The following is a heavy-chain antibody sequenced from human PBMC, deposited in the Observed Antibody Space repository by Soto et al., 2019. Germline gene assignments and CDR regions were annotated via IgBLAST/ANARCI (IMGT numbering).Heavy chain of an antibody. V-gene: IGHV3-30*03. CDR3: ARDMEYPDDYYDSSIPSYYYYGMDV. CDR2: ISYDGSNK. Sequence: GGSQRLSCAASGFTFSSYGMHWVRQAPGKGLEWVAVISYDGSNKYYADSVKGRFTISRDNSKNTLYLQMNSLRAEDTAVYYCARDMEYPDDYYDSSIPSYYYYGMDVWGQGTTVTVSS. CDR1: GFTFSSYG. J-gene: IGHJ6*02. D-gene: IGHD3-22*01.